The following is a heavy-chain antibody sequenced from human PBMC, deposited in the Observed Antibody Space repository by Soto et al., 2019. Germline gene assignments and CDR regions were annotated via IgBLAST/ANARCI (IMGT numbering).Heavy chain of an antibody. CDR3: ARARHYYGSGSYYNIPPNYYYYYGMDV. J-gene: IGHJ6*02. D-gene: IGHD3-10*01. CDR1: GGTFSSYA. V-gene: IGHV1-69*13. Sequence: ASVKVSCKASGGTFSSYAISWVRQAPGQGLEWMEGIIPIFGTANYAQKFQGRVTITADESTSTAYMELSSLRSEDTAVYYCARARHYYGSGSYYNIPPNYYYYYGMDVWGQGTTVTVSS. CDR2: IIPIFGTA.